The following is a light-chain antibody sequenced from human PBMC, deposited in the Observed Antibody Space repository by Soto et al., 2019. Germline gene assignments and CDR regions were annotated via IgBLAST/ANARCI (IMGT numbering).Light chain of an antibody. CDR2: EAS. CDR3: QHYDSLPIT. J-gene: IGKJ5*01. Sequence: EIVLTQSPATLSLSPGERATLFCRASQSIGGFLAWYQQRPGQAPRLLIYEASNRPTGIPDRFSGSGSGTDFTLTISRLEPEDFAVFYCQHYDSLPITFGQGTRLEI. CDR1: QSIGGF. V-gene: IGKV3-20*01.